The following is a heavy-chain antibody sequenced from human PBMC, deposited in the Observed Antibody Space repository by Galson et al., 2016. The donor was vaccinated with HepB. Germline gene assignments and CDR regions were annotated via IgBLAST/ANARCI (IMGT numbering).Heavy chain of an antibody. CDR2: ITSTSSYI. J-gene: IGHJ5*02. CDR1: GFTFFSHS. CDR3: ARETFSGNWLDP. Sequence: SLRLSCAASGFTFFSHSMHWVRQAPGKGLEWVSPITSTSSYIYYADSVKGRFTISSDNAKNSLYLQMNSLRAEDTAVYYCARETFSGNWLDPWGQGTLVTVSS. D-gene: IGHD2/OR15-2a*01. V-gene: IGHV3-21*01.